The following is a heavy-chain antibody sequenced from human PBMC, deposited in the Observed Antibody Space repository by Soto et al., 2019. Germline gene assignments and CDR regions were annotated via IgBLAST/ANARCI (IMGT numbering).Heavy chain of an antibody. Sequence: ASVKVSCKASGYTFTSYYMHWVRQAPGQRLEWMGWINAGNGNTKYSQKFQGRVTITRDTSASTAYMELSSLRSEDTAVYYCARDRVGYDFWSGSNYGMDVWGQGTTVTVSS. CDR2: INAGNGNT. J-gene: IGHJ6*02. CDR1: GYTFTSYY. D-gene: IGHD3-3*01. CDR3: ARDRVGYDFWSGSNYGMDV. V-gene: IGHV1-3*01.